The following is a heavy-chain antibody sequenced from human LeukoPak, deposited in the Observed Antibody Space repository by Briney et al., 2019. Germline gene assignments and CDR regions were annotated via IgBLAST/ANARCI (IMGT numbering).Heavy chain of an antibody. Sequence: GESLRLSCTASGFTFSASAMHWVRQASGKGLEWVGRVRSKTNNYATEYAVSVKGRFSISRDDSKNTVYLQMNSLKTDDTAVYYCTRLRGERASGDYWGQGTLVTVSS. CDR2: VRSKTNNYAT. CDR1: GFTFSASA. CDR3: TRLRGERASGDY. D-gene: IGHD2-15*01. J-gene: IGHJ4*02. V-gene: IGHV3-73*01.